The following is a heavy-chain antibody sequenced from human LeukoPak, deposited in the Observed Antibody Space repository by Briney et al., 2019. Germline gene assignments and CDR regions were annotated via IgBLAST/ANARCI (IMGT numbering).Heavy chain of an antibody. J-gene: IGHJ5*02. Sequence: SETLSLTCTVSGGSISSGSNYWSWIRPPAGKGLEGVGRIYTSGSTNYNPSLKSRVPISVDTSKNQFSLKLSSVTAADTAVYYCARVGGDYDILAGYRYNWFDPWGQGTLVTVSS. CDR2: IYTSGST. CDR3: ARVGGDYDILAGYRYNWFDP. V-gene: IGHV4-61*02. D-gene: IGHD3-9*01. CDR1: GGSISSGSNY.